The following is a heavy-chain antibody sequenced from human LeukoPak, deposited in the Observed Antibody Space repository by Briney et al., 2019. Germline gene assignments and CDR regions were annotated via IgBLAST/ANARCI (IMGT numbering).Heavy chain of an antibody. J-gene: IGHJ4*02. CDR3: ARDLAVASAYDY. Sequence: GGSLRLSCAASGFTFSSYSMNWVRQAPGKGLEWVSSISSSSSYIYYADSVKGRFTISRDNAKNSLYLQMNSLRAEDTAVYYCARDLAVASAYDYWGQGTLVTVSS. V-gene: IGHV3-21*01. CDR1: GFTFSSYS. D-gene: IGHD6-19*01. CDR2: ISSSSSYI.